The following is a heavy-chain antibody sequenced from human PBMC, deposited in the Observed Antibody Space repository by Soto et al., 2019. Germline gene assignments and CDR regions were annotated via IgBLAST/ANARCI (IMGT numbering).Heavy chain of an antibody. CDR1: GFSLSTLGTC. J-gene: IGHJ4*02. V-gene: IGHV2-70*17. D-gene: IGHD1-26*01. CDR3: ARSYSANYRGIFGY. CDR2: IDWDDAK. Sequence: SGPTLVNPTQTLTLTCTFSGFSLSTLGTCVTWIRQPPGKALEWLARIDWDDAKFYNTTLKTRLSISKDTSKNQVVLTMTNMSPVDTATYYCARSYSANYRGIFGYWGQGTLVTVSS.